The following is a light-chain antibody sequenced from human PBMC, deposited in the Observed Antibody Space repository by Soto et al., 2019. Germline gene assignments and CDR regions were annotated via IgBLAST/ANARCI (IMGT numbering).Light chain of an antibody. CDR1: SSNIGAGYD. Sequence: SVLTQPPSVSGAPGQRVTISCTGSSSNIGAGYDVHWYQQLPGAAPKLPIYANKNRPAGVPDRFSASKSGTSASLAITGLQAEDEADYYCQSYDSSPSGYVFGTGTKVTVL. J-gene: IGLJ1*01. CDR2: ANK. CDR3: QSYDSSPSGYV. V-gene: IGLV1-40*01.